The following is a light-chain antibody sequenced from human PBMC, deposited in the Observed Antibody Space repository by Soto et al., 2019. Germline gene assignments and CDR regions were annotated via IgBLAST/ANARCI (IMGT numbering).Light chain of an antibody. Sequence: QSALTQPASVSGSPGQSITISCTGTSSDVGGYNYVSWYQQHPGKAPKLMIYDVSNRPSGVSNRFSGSKSGNTASLTISGLQAEDEAYYYCSSYTSSSTPPVVFGGGTKLTVL. CDR1: SSDVGGYNY. V-gene: IGLV2-14*01. J-gene: IGLJ2*01. CDR3: SSYTSSSTPPVV. CDR2: DVS.